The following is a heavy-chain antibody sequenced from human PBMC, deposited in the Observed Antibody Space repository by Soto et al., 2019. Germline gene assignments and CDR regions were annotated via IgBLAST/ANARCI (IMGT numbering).Heavy chain of an antibody. D-gene: IGHD6-19*01. Sequence: QVQLVQSGAEVKKPGSSVKVSCKTSGGTFSTYAISWVRQAPGQGLEWMGGIIPIFRTTNYAQKFRGRVTITADESTGTAYMELSSLRTEDTAMYYCAREWGRTNGWPRTPNYGMDVWGQGTTVTVSS. CDR2: IIPIFRTT. CDR1: GGTFSTYA. J-gene: IGHJ6*02. CDR3: AREWGRTNGWPRTPNYGMDV. V-gene: IGHV1-69*01.